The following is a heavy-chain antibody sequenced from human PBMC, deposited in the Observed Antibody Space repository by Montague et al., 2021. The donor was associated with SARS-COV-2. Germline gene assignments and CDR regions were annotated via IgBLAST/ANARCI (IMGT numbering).Heavy chain of an antibody. J-gene: IGHJ4*02. Sequence: SETLSLTCAVYSGSLSGYYWSWIRQAPGKGLEWIGEINYSGDTYCNPSLTSRVTISMDTSESQFSLKMTSVTAADTAVYYCARLESSRWFFDYWGQGTLVTVSS. CDR3: ARLESSRWFFDY. CDR1: SGSLSGYY. V-gene: IGHV4-34*01. D-gene: IGHD4-23*01. CDR2: INYSGDT.